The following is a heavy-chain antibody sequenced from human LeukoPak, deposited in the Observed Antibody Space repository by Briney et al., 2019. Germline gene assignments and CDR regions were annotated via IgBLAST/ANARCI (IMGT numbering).Heavy chain of an antibody. CDR2: IKSNTHGGTT. Sequence: NPGGSLRLSCAASGFTFRTVWMSWVRQAPGKGLEWVGHIKSNTHGGTTDYTAPVKGRFTISRGDSKNTVYLQMNSLETEDTAVYYCTTDSYCGGDCYSELDHWGQGTLVTVSS. D-gene: IGHD2-21*02. CDR3: TTDSYCGGDCYSELDH. J-gene: IGHJ5*02. V-gene: IGHV3-15*01. CDR1: GFTFRTVW.